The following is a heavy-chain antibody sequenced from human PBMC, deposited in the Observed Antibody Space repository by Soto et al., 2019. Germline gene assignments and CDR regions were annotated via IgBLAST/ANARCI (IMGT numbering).Heavy chain of an antibody. D-gene: IGHD3-3*01. V-gene: IGHV3-30*18. CDR3: AKTLSITIFGVVITPFDY. J-gene: IGHJ4*02. CDR1: GFTFSSYG. Sequence: PVGSLRLSCAASGFTFSSYGMHWVRQAPGKGLEWVAVISYDGSNKYYADSVKGRFTISRDNSKNTLYLQMNSLRAEDTAVYYCAKTLSITIFGVVITPFDYWGQGTLVTVSS. CDR2: ISYDGSNK.